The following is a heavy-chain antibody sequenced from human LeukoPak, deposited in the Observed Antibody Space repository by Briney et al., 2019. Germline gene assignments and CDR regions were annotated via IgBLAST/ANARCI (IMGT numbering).Heavy chain of an antibody. CDR2: INNDGSST. V-gene: IGHV3-74*01. CDR1: GFTFTSYW. D-gene: IGHD3-10*02. J-gene: IGHJ6*04. Sequence: GGSLRLSCAASGFTFTSYWMHWVRQAPGKGLVWVSRINNDGSSTNYAASVKGRFTISRDNAKNTLYLQMSSLRAEDTAVYYCAELGITMIGGVWGKGTTVTISS. CDR3: AELGITMIGGV.